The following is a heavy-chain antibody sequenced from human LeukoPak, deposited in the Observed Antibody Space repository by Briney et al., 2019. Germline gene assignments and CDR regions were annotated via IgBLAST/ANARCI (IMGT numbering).Heavy chain of an antibody. CDR2: ISSSGSTI. CDR1: GFTFSSYE. D-gene: IGHD6-13*01. V-gene: IGHV3-48*03. Sequence: GGSLRLSCAASGFTFSSYEMNWVRQAPGKGLEWVSYISSSGSTIYYADSVKGRFTISRDNAKNPLYLQMNSLRAEDTAVYYCARGGYSHKIGFDYWGQGTLVTVSS. J-gene: IGHJ4*02. CDR3: ARGGYSHKIGFDY.